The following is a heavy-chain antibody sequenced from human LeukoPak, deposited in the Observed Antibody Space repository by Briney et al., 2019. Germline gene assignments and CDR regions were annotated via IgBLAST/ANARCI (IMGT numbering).Heavy chain of an antibody. CDR3: ARDARIAVAGTSAFDI. J-gene: IGHJ3*02. V-gene: IGHV4-31*03. Sequence: SETLSLTCTVSGGSISSGGYYWSWIRQHPGKGLEWIGYIYYSGSTYYNPSLKSRVTISVDTSKNQFSLKLSSVTGADTAVYYCARDARIAVAGTSAFDIWGQGTMVTVSS. CDR2: IYYSGST. CDR1: GGSISSGGYY. D-gene: IGHD6-19*01.